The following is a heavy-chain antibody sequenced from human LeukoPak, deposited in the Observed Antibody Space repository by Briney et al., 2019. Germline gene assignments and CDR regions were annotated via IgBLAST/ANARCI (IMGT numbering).Heavy chain of an antibody. CDR2: IYYSGST. V-gene: IGHV4-59*08. CDR1: GGSISSYY. Sequence: SETLSLTCTVSGGSISSYYWSWIRQPPGKGLEWIGYIYYSGSTNYNPSLKTRVTISVHTSKNQFSLKPRSVTAADTAVYYCARHFAFSYYYMDVWGKGTTVTVSS. J-gene: IGHJ6*03. CDR3: ARHFAFSYYYMDV.